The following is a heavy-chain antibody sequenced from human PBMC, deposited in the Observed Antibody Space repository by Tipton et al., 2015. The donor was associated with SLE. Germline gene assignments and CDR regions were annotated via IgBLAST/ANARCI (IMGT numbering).Heavy chain of an antibody. CDR1: GFTFSSYG. CDR3: AKGIAVNCTGGVYSAFDY. J-gene: IGHJ4*02. V-gene: IGHV3-30*18. CDR2: IWYDGSNK. Sequence: SLRLSCAASGFTFSSYGMHWVRQAPGKGLEWVAVIWYDGSNKYYADSVKGRFTISRDNSKNTLYLQMNSLRAEDTAVYYCAKGIAVNCTGGVYSAFDYWGQGTLVTVSS. D-gene: IGHD2-8*02.